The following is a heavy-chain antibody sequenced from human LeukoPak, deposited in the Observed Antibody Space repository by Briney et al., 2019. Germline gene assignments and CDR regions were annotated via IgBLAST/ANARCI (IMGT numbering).Heavy chain of an antibody. J-gene: IGHJ3*02. CDR1: GFTFSSYS. CDR2: ISSSSSTI. Sequence: PGGSLRLSCAASGFTFSSYSMNWVRQAPGKGLEWVSYISSSSSTIYYADSVKGRFTISRDSAKNSLYLQMNGLRAEDTAVYYCASGYYDSSGPLGDDAFDIWGQGTMVTVSS. D-gene: IGHD3-22*01. V-gene: IGHV3-48*04. CDR3: ASGYYDSSGPLGDDAFDI.